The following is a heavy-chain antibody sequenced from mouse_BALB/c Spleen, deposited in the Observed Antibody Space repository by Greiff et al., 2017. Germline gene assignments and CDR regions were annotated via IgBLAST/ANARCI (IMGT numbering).Heavy chain of an antibody. D-gene: IGHD4-1*01. CDR1: GFNIKDTY. V-gene: IGHV14-3*02. CDR2: IDPANGNT. J-gene: IGHJ4*01. CDR3: ARGGSWDVYYAMDY. Sequence: VQLKESGAELVKPGASVKLSCTASGFNIKDTYMHWVKQRPEQGLEWIGRIDPANGNTKYDPKFQGKATITADTSSNTAYLQLSSLTSEDTAVYYCARGGSWDVYYAMDYWGQGTSVTVSS.